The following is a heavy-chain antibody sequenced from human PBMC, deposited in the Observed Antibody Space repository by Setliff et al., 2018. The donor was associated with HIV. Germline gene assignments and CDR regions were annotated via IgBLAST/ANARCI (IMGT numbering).Heavy chain of an antibody. CDR1: GGSISSYY. CDR2: SYHSGST. J-gene: IGHJ5*02. CDR3: ARDGRWSSGWFDP. D-gene: IGHD2-15*01. Sequence: NPSETLSLTCAVSGGSISSYYWSWIRQPPGKGLEWIGYSYHSGSTNYNPSLQSRVTMSIDKSKNQFSLKLSSVTAADTAVYYCARDGRWSSGWFDPWGQGILVTVSS. V-gene: IGHV4-59*12.